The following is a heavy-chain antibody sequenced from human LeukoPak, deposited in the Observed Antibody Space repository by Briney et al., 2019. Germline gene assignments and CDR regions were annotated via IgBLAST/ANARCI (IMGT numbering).Heavy chain of an antibody. D-gene: IGHD2-2*02. CDR3: ARDSYCSSTSCYMDYMDV. V-gene: IGHV3-21*01. CDR1: GFTFSSYS. CDR2: ISSSSSYI. Sequence: GGSLRLSCAASGFTFSSYSMNWVRQAPGKGLEWVSSISSSSSYIYYADSVKGRFTIPRDNAKNSLYLQMNSLRAEDTAVYYCARDSYCSSTSCYMDYMDVWGKGTTVTVSS. J-gene: IGHJ6*03.